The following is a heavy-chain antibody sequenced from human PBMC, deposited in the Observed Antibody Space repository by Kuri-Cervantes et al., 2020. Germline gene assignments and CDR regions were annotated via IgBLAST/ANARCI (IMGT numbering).Heavy chain of an antibody. D-gene: IGHD3-22*01. CDR2: IIPIFGTA. Sequence: SVKVSCKASGGIFSSYGISWVRQAPGQGLEWMGGIIPIFGTANYAQKFQGRVTITADESTSTAYMELSSLRSEDTAVYYCARDNSKPEYYYDSSGYYQDFDYWGQGTLVTVSS. J-gene: IGHJ4*02. CDR3: ARDNSKPEYYYDSSGYYQDFDY. CDR1: GGIFSSYG. V-gene: IGHV1-69*13.